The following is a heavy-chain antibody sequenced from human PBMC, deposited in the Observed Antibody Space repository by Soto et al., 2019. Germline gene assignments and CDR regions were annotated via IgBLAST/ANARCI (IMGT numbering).Heavy chain of an antibody. CDR2: IDPSDSYT. J-gene: IGHJ4*01. D-gene: IGHD6-13*01. CDR3: ARGSIAGLPALDY. V-gene: IGHV5-10-1*01. Sequence: PGEALKISCKDSGYSFTSYFIISVRQMPGKGLEWMGRIDPSDSYTNYSPSFQGHVTISADKSISTAYLQWSSLKASDTAMYYCARGSIAGLPALDYWGHGTLVTVSS. CDR1: GYSFTSYF.